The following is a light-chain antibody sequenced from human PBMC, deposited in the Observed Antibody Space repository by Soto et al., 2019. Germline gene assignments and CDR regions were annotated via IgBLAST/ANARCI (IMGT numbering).Light chain of an antibody. CDR2: GAY. V-gene: IGKV3-15*01. Sequence: EIGLTQSPGTLSLSPGERATLSCRASQSVSSSYLAWYQQTPGPAHRLLIYGAYTRATGIPARFSGSGSGTEFTLTISRLQSEDFAVYYCQQYNNWLWTFGQGTKVDIK. CDR1: QSVSSSY. J-gene: IGKJ1*01. CDR3: QQYNNWLWT.